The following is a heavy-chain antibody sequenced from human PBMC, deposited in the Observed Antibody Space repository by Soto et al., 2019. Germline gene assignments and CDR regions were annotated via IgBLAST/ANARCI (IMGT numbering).Heavy chain of an antibody. CDR2: ISYDGSNK. CDR3: ARDGLYHDSRAYAFDI. D-gene: IGHD3-22*01. Sequence: GRSLRLSCAASGFTFSSYAMHWVRQAPGKGLEWVAVISYDGSNKYYADSVKGRFTISRDNSKNTLYLQMNSLRAEDTAVYYCARDGLYHDSRAYAFDIWGQGTMVTVSS. J-gene: IGHJ3*02. V-gene: IGHV3-30-3*01. CDR1: GFTFSSYA.